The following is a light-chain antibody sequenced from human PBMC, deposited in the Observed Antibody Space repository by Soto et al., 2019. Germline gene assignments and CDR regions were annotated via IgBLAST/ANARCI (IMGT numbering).Light chain of an antibody. V-gene: IGKV1-5*03. CDR3: QQYDSFPYT. Sequence: DIQMTQSPSTLSASVGDRVTITCRASQSISSWLTWYQQKPGKAPKLLIYKASSLESGVPSRFSGSGSGTQFTLTISSLQPDDFATYYCQQYDSFPYTFGQGTRLEIK. CDR2: KAS. CDR1: QSISSW. J-gene: IGKJ2*01.